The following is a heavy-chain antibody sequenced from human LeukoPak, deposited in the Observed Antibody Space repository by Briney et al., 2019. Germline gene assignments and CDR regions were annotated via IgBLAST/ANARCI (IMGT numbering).Heavy chain of an antibody. D-gene: IGHD2-2*02. CDR1: GFTFSSYA. Sequence: GGSLRLSCAASGFTFSSYAMSWVRQAPGKGLEWVSTISGGGSSTYYADSVQGRFTIPTDNSKNTLYLQMNSLRAEDTAIYYCAKAMLPATILSFNDWWGQGTLVTVSS. CDR2: ISGGGSST. J-gene: IGHJ4*02. V-gene: IGHV3-23*01. CDR3: AKAMLPATILSFNDW.